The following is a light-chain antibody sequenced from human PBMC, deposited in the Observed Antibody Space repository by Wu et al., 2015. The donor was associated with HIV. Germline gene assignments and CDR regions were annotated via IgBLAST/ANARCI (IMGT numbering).Light chain of an antibody. V-gene: IGKV3-20*01. J-gene: IGKJ1*01. CDR2: GAS. CDR1: QSVRSSY. Sequence: EIVLTQSPGTLSLSPGERATLSCRASQSVRSSYLAWYQQKPGQAPRLLIYGASSRATGIPDRFSGSGSGTGFTLTISTLEPEDFAVYYCQQYSSSPRTFGQGTKVEIK. CDR3: QQYSSSPRT.